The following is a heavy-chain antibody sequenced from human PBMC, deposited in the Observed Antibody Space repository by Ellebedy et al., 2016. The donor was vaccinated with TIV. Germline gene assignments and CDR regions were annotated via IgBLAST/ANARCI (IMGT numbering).Heavy chain of an antibody. CDR1: GFTFSSYW. CDR2: ISGSGGSI. CDR3: ARVRQGGSADY. V-gene: IGHV3-21*01. Sequence: GGSLRLSXAASGFTFSSYWMHWVRQAPGKGLVWVSAISGSGGSIYYADSVKGRFTISRDNAKNSLYLQMNSLRAEDTAVYYCARVRQGGSADYWGQGTLVTVSS. D-gene: IGHD5-12*01. J-gene: IGHJ4*02.